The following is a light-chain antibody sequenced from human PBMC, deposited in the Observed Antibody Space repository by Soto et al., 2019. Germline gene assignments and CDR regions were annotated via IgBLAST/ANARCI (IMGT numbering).Light chain of an antibody. CDR1: QSVSSNY. CDR2: GAS. CDR3: QQYGTSPWT. V-gene: IGKV3-20*01. Sequence: EIVLTQSPGTLSLSPGERATLSCRASQSVSSNYLAWYQQKPGQAPGLLIHGASSRATGIPDRFSGSGSGTDFALTISRLEPEDFAVYYCQQYGTSPWTFGQGTKVEIK. J-gene: IGKJ1*01.